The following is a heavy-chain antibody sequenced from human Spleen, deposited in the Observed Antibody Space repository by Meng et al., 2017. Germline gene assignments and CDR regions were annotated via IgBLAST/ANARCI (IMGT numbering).Heavy chain of an antibody. J-gene: IGHJ4*02. Sequence: GESLKISCAASGFTVSHNYMSWVRQAPGKGLEWVSVIYSGGNTYYADSVKGRFTISRDNSKNTLYLQMNSLRAEDTAVYYCARDGSGSALDYWGQGTLVTVSS. D-gene: IGHD1-26*01. CDR3: ARDGSGSALDY. CDR2: IYSGGNT. CDR1: GFTVSHNY. V-gene: IGHV3-66*02.